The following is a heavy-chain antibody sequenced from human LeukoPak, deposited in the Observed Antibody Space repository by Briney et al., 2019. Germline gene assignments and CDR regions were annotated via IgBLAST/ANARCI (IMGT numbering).Heavy chain of an antibody. CDR3: AREAAAAIDY. Sequence: GGSLRLSCEGSTFIFSGHWMNWVRQTPGKGLEWVASIKEDGSERQYVDSVKGRFSISRDNTKGSLFLQLNSLRAEDTAVYYCAREAAAAIDYWGQGTLVTVSS. CDR2: IKEDGSER. D-gene: IGHD6-13*01. J-gene: IGHJ4*02. V-gene: IGHV3-7*03. CDR1: TFIFSGHW.